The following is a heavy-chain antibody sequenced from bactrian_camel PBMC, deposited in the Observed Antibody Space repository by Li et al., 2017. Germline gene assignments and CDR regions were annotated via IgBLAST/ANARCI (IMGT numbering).Heavy chain of an antibody. CDR2: IDSTGDTT. D-gene: IGHD1*01. Sequence: VQLVESGGGLVQPGGSLRLSCVASGFTFSSYDMSWVRLAPSKGLEWVSAIDSTGDTTHYADSVKGRFTISHDNAKNTAYLQMNYLTPEDTAMYVCAGSLTYWVSFPLRDDEYRYWGEGTQVTVS. V-gene: IGHV3S40*01. CDR1: GFTFSSYD. CDR3: AGSLTYWVSFPLRDDEYRY. J-gene: IGHJ4*01.